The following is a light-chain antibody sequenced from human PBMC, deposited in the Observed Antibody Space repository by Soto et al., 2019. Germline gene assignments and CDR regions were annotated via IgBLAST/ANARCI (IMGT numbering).Light chain of an antibody. J-gene: IGKJ1*01. Sequence: IQMTQSPSTLSASVGDRVTITCRASHNIERWMAWYQQKPGKAPSLLIFDASTLHSGVPSRFSGSGSGTQFTLTISSLQPEDFATYYCQQYNSYSWTFGQGTKVDIK. CDR2: DAS. CDR3: QQYNSYSWT. CDR1: HNIERW. V-gene: IGKV1-5*01.